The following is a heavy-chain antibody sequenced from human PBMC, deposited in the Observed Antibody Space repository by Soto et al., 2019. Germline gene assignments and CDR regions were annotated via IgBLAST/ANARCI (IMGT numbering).Heavy chain of an antibody. CDR3: ARGAPRNVWGSYLLDNVDY. J-gene: IGHJ4*02. CDR2: IYYSGST. Sequence: PSETLSLTCTVSGGSISSGDYYWSWIRQPPGKGLEWIGYIYYSGSTYYNPSLKSRVTISVDTSKNQFSLKLSSVTAADTAVYYCARGAPRNVWGSYLLDNVDYWGQGTLVTVSS. D-gene: IGHD3-16*02. V-gene: IGHV4-30-4*01. CDR1: GGSISSGDYY.